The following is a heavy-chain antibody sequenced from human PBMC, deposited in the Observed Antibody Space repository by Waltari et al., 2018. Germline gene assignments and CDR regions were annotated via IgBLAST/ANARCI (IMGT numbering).Heavy chain of an antibody. V-gene: IGHV1-69*01. Sequence: QVQLVQSGAEVKKPGASVKVSCKASGYTFTGYYMHWVRQAPGQGLEWMGGIIPIFGTANYAQKFQGRVTITADESTSTAYMELSSLRSEDTAVYYCARVGIEYDSSGYYSAFDIWGQGTMVTVSS. CDR1: GYTFTGYY. D-gene: IGHD3-22*01. CDR3: ARVGIEYDSSGYYSAFDI. CDR2: IIPIFGTA. J-gene: IGHJ3*02.